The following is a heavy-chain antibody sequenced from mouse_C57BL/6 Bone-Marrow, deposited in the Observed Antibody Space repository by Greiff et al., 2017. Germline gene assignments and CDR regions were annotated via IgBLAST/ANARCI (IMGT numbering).Heavy chain of an antibody. J-gene: IGHJ1*03. V-gene: IGHV1-55*01. Sequence: VQLQQPGAELVKPGASVKMSCKASGYTFTSYWITWVKRRPGQGLVWTGDIYPGSGSTNYNAKFKSKATLTVDTSSSTAYMQLSSLTSEDSAVYYGARPYYSNYWYFDVWGTGSTVTVSS. D-gene: IGHD2-5*01. CDR1: GYTFTSYW. CDR2: IYPGSGST. CDR3: ARPYYSNYWYFDV.